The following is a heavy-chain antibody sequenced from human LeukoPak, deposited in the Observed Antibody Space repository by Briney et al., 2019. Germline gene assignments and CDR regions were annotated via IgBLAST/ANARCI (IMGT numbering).Heavy chain of an antibody. CDR2: IYYSGST. V-gene: IGHV4-31*03. Sequence: SESLSLTCTVSVGSISIGCYYGSWVRQHRGRGLEWIGYIYYSGSTYYNPSLKSRVTISVDTSKNQFSLKLSSVTAADTAVYYCARELTMVQGVIIFDYWGQGTLVTVSS. J-gene: IGHJ4*02. CDR3: ARELTMVQGVIIFDY. D-gene: IGHD3-10*01. CDR1: VGSISIGCYY.